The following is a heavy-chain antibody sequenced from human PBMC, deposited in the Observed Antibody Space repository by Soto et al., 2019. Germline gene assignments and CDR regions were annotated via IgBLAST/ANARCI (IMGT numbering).Heavy chain of an antibody. D-gene: IGHD6-13*01. V-gene: IGHV1-2*02. CDR3: ARDVPLIAAADTGFGP. CDR2: INPNSGGK. CDR1: GYTFTGYY. J-gene: IGHJ5*02. Sequence: ASVKVSCKASGYTFTGYYIHWVRQAPGQGLEWMGWINPNSGGKNYAQKFQGRVTMTRETSISTAYMELSRMRSADTAVYYCARDVPLIAAADTGFGPRGQGTLVTV.